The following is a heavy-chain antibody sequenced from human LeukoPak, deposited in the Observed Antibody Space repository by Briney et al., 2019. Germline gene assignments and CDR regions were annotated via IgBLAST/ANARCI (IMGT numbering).Heavy chain of an antibody. CDR2: LYSGGST. CDR1: GFTVSSNY. D-gene: IGHD1-1*01. V-gene: IGHV3-53*04. CDR3: ARNDVRSGRYFGY. Sequence: PGGSLRLSCAASGFTVSSNYMSWVRQAPGKGLEWVSVLYSGGSTYYADSVKGRFTISRHNSKNTLYLQMNSLRAEDTAVYYCARNDVRSGRYFGYWGQGTLVTVSS. J-gene: IGHJ4*02.